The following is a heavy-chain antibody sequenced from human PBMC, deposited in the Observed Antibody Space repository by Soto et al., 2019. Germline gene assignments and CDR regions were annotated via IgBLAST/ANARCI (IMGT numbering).Heavy chain of an antibody. Sequence: PSETLSLTCTVSGGSISSYYWSWIQQPPGKGLEWIGYIYYSGSTNYNPSLKSRVTISVDTSKNQFSLKLSSVTAADTAVYYCARQVSSSSWYPTGYYYYMDVWGKGTTVTVSS. V-gene: IGHV4-59*08. D-gene: IGHD6-13*01. J-gene: IGHJ6*03. CDR3: ARQVSSSSWYPTGYYYYMDV. CDR2: IYYSGST. CDR1: GGSISSYY.